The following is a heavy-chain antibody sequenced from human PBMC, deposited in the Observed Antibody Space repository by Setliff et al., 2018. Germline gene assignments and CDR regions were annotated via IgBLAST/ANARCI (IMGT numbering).Heavy chain of an antibody. CDR3: ARGGRISYRPSSSWYILDY. CDR2: INHSGST. D-gene: IGHD6-13*01. Sequence: SETLSLTCAVYGGSFSGYYWSWIRQPPGKGLEWIGEINHSGSTNYNPSLKSRVTISVDTSKNQFSLKLSSVTAADTAVYYCARGGRISYRPSSSWYILDYWGQGTLVPSP. V-gene: IGHV4-34*01. J-gene: IGHJ4*02. CDR1: GGSFSGYY.